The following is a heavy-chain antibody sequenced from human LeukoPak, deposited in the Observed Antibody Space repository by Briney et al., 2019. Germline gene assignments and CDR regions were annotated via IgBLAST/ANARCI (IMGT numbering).Heavy chain of an antibody. CDR1: GYTFTGYY. D-gene: IGHD4-23*01. J-gene: IGHJ5*02. CDR2: INPNSGGT. V-gene: IGHV1-2*02. CDR3: ARENYGGPLRERYNWFDP. Sequence: GAAVTVSCQASGYTFTGYYMHWVRQAPGQGLEWMGWINPNSGGTNYAQKFQGRVTMTRDTSISTAYMELSRLRSDDTAVYYCARENYGGPLRERYNWFDPWGQGTLVTVSS.